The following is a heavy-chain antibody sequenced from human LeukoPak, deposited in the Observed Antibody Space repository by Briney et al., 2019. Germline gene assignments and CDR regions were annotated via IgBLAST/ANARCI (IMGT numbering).Heavy chain of an antibody. CDR2: INTNTGNP. D-gene: IGHD2-2*01. CDR3: ASSRRYCSSTSCYSSFSGYDY. Sequence: ASVKVSCKASGYTFTSYAMNWVRQAPGQGLEWMGWINTNTGNPTYAQGFTGRFVFFLDTSVSTAYLQISSLKAEDTAVYYCASSRRYCSSTSCYSSFSGYDYWGQGTLVTVSS. J-gene: IGHJ4*02. CDR1: GYTFTSYA. V-gene: IGHV7-4-1*02.